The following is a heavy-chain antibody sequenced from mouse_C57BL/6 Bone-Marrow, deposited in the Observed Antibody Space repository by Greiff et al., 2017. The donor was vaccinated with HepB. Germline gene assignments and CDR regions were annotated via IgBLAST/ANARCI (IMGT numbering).Heavy chain of an antibody. Sequence: QVHVKQSGPGLVQPSQSLSITCTVSGFSLTSYGVHWVRQSPGKGLEWLGVICSGGSTSYNAAFISRLSISKDNSKSQVFFKMNSLQADDTAIYYCGRGGLGRHYAMDYWGQGTSVTVSS. CDR2: ICSGGST. CDR1: GFSLTSYG. D-gene: IGHD4-1*01. V-gene: IGHV2-2*01. J-gene: IGHJ4*01. CDR3: GRGGLGRHYAMDY.